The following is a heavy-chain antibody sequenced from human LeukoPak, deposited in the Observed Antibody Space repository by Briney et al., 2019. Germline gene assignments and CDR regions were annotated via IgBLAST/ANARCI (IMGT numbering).Heavy chain of an antibody. Sequence: PSETLSLTCTVSGGSMSSSSYYWGWIRQSPGRGLEWIGNIYYRGTTHYNPSLKSRVTISVDTSKNQFSLRVSSVTAADTAIYYCTRVSSGTEVTATDAFDHWGQGTLVTVSS. CDR1: GGSMSSSSYY. J-gene: IGHJ4*02. D-gene: IGHD2-21*02. CDR3: TRVSSGTEVTATDAFDH. V-gene: IGHV4-39*07. CDR2: IYYRGTT.